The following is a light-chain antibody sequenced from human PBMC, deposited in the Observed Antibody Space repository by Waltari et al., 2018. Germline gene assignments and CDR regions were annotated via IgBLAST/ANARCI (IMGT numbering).Light chain of an antibody. CDR1: QRITHY. Sequence: DIQMTQSPSPLSPSVGDTVIMTCRASQRITHYLTWYQQKPGKAPTLLIFTASTLQSGVPSRFSGSGSETDFTLTISGLQPEDFATYYCQQSFRFPFTFGPGTKVDMK. J-gene: IGKJ3*01. CDR2: TAS. V-gene: IGKV1-39*01. CDR3: QQSFRFPFT.